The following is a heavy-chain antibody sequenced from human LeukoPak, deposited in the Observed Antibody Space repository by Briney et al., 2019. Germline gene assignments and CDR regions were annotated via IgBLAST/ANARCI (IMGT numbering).Heavy chain of an antibody. J-gene: IGHJ4*02. Sequence: ASVKVSCKASGYTFTGYYMHWVRQAPGQGLEWMGWISAYNGNQGRVTVTTDTSTSTAYMELRSLRSDDTAVYYCARIHMVATDFDYWGQGTLVTVSS. CDR1: GYTFTGYY. CDR2: ISAYNGN. V-gene: IGHV1-18*04. CDR3: ARIHMVATDFDY. D-gene: IGHD5-12*01.